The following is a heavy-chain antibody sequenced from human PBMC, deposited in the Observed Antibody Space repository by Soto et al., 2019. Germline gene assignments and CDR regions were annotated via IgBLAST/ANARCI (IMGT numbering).Heavy chain of an antibody. Sequence: VQLVESGGGVVQPGRSLRLSCAASGFTFSDYAMHWVRQAPGKGLEWVAVVSHDGRNTHYADSMKGRFTISRDSSKNTVSLEMTSLRAEDSAVYYCAKGGRQWLVTSDFNYWGQGALVTVSS. CDR1: GFTFSDYA. D-gene: IGHD6-19*01. CDR2: VSHDGRNT. J-gene: IGHJ4*02. CDR3: AKGGRQWLVTSDFNY. V-gene: IGHV3-30*18.